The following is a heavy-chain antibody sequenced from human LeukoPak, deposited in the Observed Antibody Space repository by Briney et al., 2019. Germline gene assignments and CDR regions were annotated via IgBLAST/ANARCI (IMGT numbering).Heavy chain of an antibody. CDR2: ISAYNGNT. CDR1: GSTFTSYG. D-gene: IGHD1-26*01. V-gene: IGHV1-18*01. Sequence: ASVKVSCKASGSTFTSYGISWVRQAPGQGLEWMGWISAYNGNTNYAQKLQGRVTMTTDTSTSTAYMELRSLRSDDTAVYYCAREEWELLNGHQFDYWGQGTLVTISS. CDR3: AREEWELLNGHQFDY. J-gene: IGHJ4*02.